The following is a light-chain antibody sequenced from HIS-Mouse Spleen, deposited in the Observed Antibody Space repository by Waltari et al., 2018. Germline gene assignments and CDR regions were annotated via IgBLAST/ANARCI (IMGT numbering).Light chain of an antibody. Sequence: DIVMTQSPLSLPVTPGEPASISCRSSQSLLHSNGYNYLDWYLQKPGQSPQLLIYAASTLQSGVPSRFSGSGSGTDFTLTISCLQSEDFATYYCQQYYSFPWTFGQGTKVEIK. CDR2: AAS. CDR1: QSLLHSNGYNY. J-gene: IGKJ1*01. CDR3: QQYYSFPWT. V-gene: IGKV2-28*01.